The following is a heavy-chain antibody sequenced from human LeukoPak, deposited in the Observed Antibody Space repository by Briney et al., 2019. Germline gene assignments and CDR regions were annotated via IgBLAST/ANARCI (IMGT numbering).Heavy chain of an antibody. CDR3: TRSRQPGYSSGWYVFDY. CDR2: ISYDGSNK. Sequence: GGSLRLSCAASGFTFSSYGMHWVRQAPGKGLEWVAVISYDGSNKYYADSVKGRFTISRDNSKNTLYLQMNSLRAEDTAVYYCTRSRQPGYSSGWYVFDYWGQGTLVTVSS. CDR1: GFTFSSYG. V-gene: IGHV3-30*03. J-gene: IGHJ4*02. D-gene: IGHD6-19*01.